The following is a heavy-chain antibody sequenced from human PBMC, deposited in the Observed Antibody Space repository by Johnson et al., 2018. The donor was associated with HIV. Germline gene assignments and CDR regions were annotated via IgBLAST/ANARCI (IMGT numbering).Heavy chain of an antibody. Sequence: VQLVESGGGLIQPGGSLRLSCAAYGFTFSSYGMHWVRQAPGKGLEWVAVISYDGSNKYYGDTVKGRFTISRDDSKNTLYLQMNSLKTEDTAVYYCSTGDIVVVVAAILLPLHDAFDIWGQGTMVTVSP. J-gene: IGHJ3*02. V-gene: IGHV3-33*05. CDR1: GFTFSSYG. CDR3: STGDIVVVVAAILLPLHDAFDI. D-gene: IGHD2-15*01. CDR2: ISYDGSNK.